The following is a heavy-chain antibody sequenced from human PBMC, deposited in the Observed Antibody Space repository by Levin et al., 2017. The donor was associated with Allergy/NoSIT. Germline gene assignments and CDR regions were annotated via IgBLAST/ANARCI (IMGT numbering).Heavy chain of an antibody. J-gene: IGHJ3*02. CDR3: AREGDLWVQNHFAFDM. CDR1: GGTFSSAT. Sequence: SVKVSCKASGGTFSSATITWVRQAPGQGLEWMGRIVPTRGIVNYAQKFQGRVTITADKATSTAYMELSSLKSEDTAVYYCAREGDLWVQNHFAFDMWGQGTMVTVSS. CDR2: IVPTRGIV. D-gene: IGHD5-18*01. V-gene: IGHV1-69*04.